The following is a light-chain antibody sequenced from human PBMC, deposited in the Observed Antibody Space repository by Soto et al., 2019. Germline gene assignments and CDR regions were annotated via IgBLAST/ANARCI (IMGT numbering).Light chain of an antibody. V-gene: IGLV2-14*01. Sequence: QSALTQPASVSGFPGQSITISCTGTSRDIGSYNYVSWYQQYPGKAPKLMIFEVTNRPSGVSNRFSGSKSGNTASLTISGLQAEDEANYYCSSYTSINTLDVVFGGGTKLTVL. CDR3: SSYTSINTLDVV. CDR1: SRDIGSYNY. CDR2: EVT. J-gene: IGLJ2*01.